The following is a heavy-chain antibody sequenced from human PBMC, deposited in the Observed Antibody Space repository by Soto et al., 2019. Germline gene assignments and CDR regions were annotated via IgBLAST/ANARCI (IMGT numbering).Heavy chain of an antibody. Sequence: LRLSCAASGFTFSSYWMHWVRQAPGKGPVWVSRINSDGSSTSYADSVKGRFTISRDNAKNTLYLQMNSLRAEDTAVYYCASRPDGYHDYWGQGTLVTVSS. V-gene: IGHV3-74*01. J-gene: IGHJ4*02. CDR1: GFTFSSYW. CDR3: ASRPDGYHDY. D-gene: IGHD5-12*01. CDR2: INSDGSST.